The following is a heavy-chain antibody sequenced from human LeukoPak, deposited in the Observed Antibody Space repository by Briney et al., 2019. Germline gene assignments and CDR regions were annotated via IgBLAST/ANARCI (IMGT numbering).Heavy chain of an antibody. D-gene: IGHD3-22*01. CDR1: GFTFSTYD. V-gene: IGHV3-13*01. CDR2: IGTAYDT. J-gene: IGHJ3*02. Sequence: PGGSLRLSCAVSGFTFSTYDMHWVRQATGKGLEWVSGIGTAYDTHYPDSVKGRFTISRENAKNSFYLQMNSLTVGDTAVYYCARAGQWFSDAFDIWGQGTMVTVSS. CDR3: ARAGQWFSDAFDI.